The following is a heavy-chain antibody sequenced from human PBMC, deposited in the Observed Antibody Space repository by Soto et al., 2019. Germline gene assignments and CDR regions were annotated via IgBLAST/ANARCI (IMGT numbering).Heavy chain of an antibody. CDR3: ARFTAYYYYYGMDV. D-gene: IGHD5-18*01. J-gene: IGHJ6*02. CDR2: INPNSGGT. Sequence: ASVKVSRKASGYTFTGYYMHWVRQAPGQGLEWMGWINPNSGGTNYAQKFQGRVTMTRDTSISTAYMELSRLRSDDTAVYYCARFTAYYYYYGMDVWGQGTTVTVSS. CDR1: GYTFTGYY. V-gene: IGHV1-2*02.